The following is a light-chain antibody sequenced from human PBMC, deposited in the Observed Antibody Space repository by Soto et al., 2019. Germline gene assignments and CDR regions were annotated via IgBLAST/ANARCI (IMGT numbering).Light chain of an antibody. CDR3: SSYTSSSTPHVV. J-gene: IGLJ2*01. CDR2: EVS. CDR1: SSDVGDYKY. Sequence: QSALTQPASVSASPGQSITISCTGTSSDVGDYKYVSWYQQHPGKAPKLMIYEVSNRPSGVSNRFSGSKSGNTASLTISGLQAEDEADYYCSSYTSSSTPHVVFGGGTKLTVL. V-gene: IGLV2-14*01.